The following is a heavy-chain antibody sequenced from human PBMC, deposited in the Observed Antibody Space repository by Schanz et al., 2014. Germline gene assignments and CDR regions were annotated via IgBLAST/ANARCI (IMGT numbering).Heavy chain of an antibody. J-gene: IGHJ4*02. CDR1: GFTFSSYG. Sequence: QVQLVESGGGVVQPGRSLRLSCAASGFTFSSYGMHWVRQAPGKGVEWVDVIWYDGSNKYYADSVKGRFTISRDNSKNALFLQMNSLRAEGTAVYCCARGGHEYYFDDWGQGTLVTVSS. V-gene: IGHV3-33*01. CDR2: IWYDGSNK. CDR3: ARGGHEYYFDD.